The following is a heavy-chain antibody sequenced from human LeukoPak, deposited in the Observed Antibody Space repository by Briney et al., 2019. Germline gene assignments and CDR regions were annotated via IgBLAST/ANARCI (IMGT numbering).Heavy chain of an antibody. D-gene: IGHD3-16*01. J-gene: IGHJ4*02. CDR2: INHSGST. CDR3: ARDSIGGEFDY. CDR1: GGSFSGYY. Sequence: SETLSLTCAVYGGSFSGYYWSWIRQPPGKGLEWIGEINHSGSTNYNPSLKSRVTISVDTSKNQFSLKLSSVTAADTAVYYCARDSIGGEFDYWGQGTLVTVSS. V-gene: IGHV4-34*01.